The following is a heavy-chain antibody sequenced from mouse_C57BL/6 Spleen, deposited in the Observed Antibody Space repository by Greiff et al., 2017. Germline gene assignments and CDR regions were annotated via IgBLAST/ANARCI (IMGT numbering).Heavy chain of an antibody. CDR3: ALITTVVAEDWYFDV. V-gene: IGHV1-19*01. J-gene: IGHJ1*03. D-gene: IGHD1-1*01. Sequence: VQLQQSGPVLVKPGASVKMSCKASGYTFTDYYMNWVKQSHGKSLEWIGVINPYNGGTSYNQKFKGKATLTVDKSSSTAYMELNSLTSEDSAVYYCALITTVVAEDWYFDVWGTGTTVTVSS. CDR2: INPYNGGT. CDR1: GYTFTDYY.